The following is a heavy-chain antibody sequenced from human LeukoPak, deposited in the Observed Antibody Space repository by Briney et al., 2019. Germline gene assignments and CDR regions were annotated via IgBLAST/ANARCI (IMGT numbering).Heavy chain of an antibody. CDR1: GYTFTGYY. Sequence: ASVKVSCKASGYTFTGYYMHWVRQAPGQGLEWMGWINPNSGGTNYARKFQGRVTMTRDTSISTAYMELSRLRSDDTAVYYCARDGIELFWSGNNWFDPWGQGTLVTVSS. CDR2: INPNSGGT. D-gene: IGHD3-3*01. CDR3: ARDGIELFWSGNNWFDP. V-gene: IGHV1-2*02. J-gene: IGHJ5*02.